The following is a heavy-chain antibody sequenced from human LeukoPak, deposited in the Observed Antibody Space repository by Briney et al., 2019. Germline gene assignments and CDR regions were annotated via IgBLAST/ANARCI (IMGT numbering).Heavy chain of an antibody. D-gene: IGHD6-13*01. CDR1: GYTFTSYG. V-gene: IGHV1-18*01. Sequence: ASVKVSCKASGYTFTSYGISWVRQAPGQGLEWMGWISAYNGNTNYAQKLQGRVTMTTDTSTSTAYMELRSLRSDDTAVYYCARGLENRIAAAGVGLFDPWGQGTLVTVSS. CDR3: ARGLENRIAAAGVGLFDP. CDR2: ISAYNGNT. J-gene: IGHJ5*02.